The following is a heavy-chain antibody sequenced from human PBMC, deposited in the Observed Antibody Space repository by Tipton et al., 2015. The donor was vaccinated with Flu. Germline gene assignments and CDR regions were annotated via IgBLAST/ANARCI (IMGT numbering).Heavy chain of an antibody. Sequence: PGLVKPSQTLSLTCAIFGDSVSSNFSAWNWISQSPSRGLECLGRTYYRSKWYNDYAPSVRGRITVSPDTAKNQFSLHLSSVTPEDTAVYYCVRGSLSSSFDYWGPGTLVTVSS. CDR1: GDSVSSNFSA. V-gene: IGHV6-1*01. D-gene: IGHD2-2*01. CDR2: TYYRSKWYN. CDR3: VRGSLSSSFDY. J-gene: IGHJ4*02.